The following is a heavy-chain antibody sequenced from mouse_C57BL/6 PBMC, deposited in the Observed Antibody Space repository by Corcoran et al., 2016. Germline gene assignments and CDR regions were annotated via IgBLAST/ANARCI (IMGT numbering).Heavy chain of an antibody. Sequence: VQLQQSGPELVKPGASVKLSCKASGYTFTDYYMNWVKQSHGKSLEWIGVINPYNGGTSYNQKFKGKATLTVDKSSSTAYMELNSLTSEDSVVYYCASLYDGFAYWGQGTLVTVSA. CDR2: INPYNGGT. V-gene: IGHV1-19*01. CDR3: ASLYDGFAY. CDR1: GYTFTDYY. D-gene: IGHD2-3*01. J-gene: IGHJ3*01.